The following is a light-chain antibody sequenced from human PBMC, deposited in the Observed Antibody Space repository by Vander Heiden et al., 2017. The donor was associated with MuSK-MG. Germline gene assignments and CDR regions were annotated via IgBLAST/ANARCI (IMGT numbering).Light chain of an antibody. V-gene: IGLV2-14*01. CDR1: SSDVGGYNY. J-gene: IGLJ1*01. CDR2: EVS. CDR3: SSQTSSTPV. Sequence: CALTQPASVSGSPGPSITISCTGTSSDVGGYNYVSWYQQHPGKAPNLIIYEVSNRPSGVSNRFSGSKSGTTASLTISGLQAEDEADYYCSSQTSSTPVFGTGTKVTVL.